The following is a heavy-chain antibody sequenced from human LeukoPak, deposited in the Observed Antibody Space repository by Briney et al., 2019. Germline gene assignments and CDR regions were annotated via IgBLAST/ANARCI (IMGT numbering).Heavy chain of an antibody. Sequence: GGSLRLSCAASGFTFSSYWMHWVRQAPGKGLVWVSRINSDGSSTNYADSVKGRFTISRDNVKNTLYLQMNSLRAEDMAVYYCARDRGVGAPDYWGQGTLVTVSS. V-gene: IGHV3-74*01. CDR2: INSDGSST. CDR3: ARDRGVGAPDY. D-gene: IGHD1-26*01. CDR1: GFTFSSYW. J-gene: IGHJ4*02.